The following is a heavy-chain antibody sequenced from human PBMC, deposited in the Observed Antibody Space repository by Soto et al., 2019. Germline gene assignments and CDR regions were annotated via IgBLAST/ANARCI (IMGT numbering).Heavy chain of an antibody. D-gene: IGHD7-27*01. J-gene: IGHJ4*02. V-gene: IGHV3-33*01. CDR3: GRDDDNDANAIDY. CDR2: IWNDGIRK. Sequence: GSLRLSCAASGFTFSRYGMHWVRQAPGKGLEWVALIWNDGIRKVYVDSVKGRFTISRDNSKNTLDLQMNSLRAEDTAVYYCGRDDDNDANAIDYWGPGTLVTVSS. CDR1: GFTFSRYG.